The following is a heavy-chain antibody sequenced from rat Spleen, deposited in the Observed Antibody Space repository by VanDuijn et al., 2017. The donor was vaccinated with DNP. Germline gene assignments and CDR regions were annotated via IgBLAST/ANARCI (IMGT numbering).Heavy chain of an antibody. Sequence: EVQLVESGGGLVQPGRSLKLSCATSGFTFSDYGMAWVRRAPTKGLEWVASISVGAGNTYYRDSVKGRFTISRDNAKSTLYLQMDSLRSEDTATYYCARQELQWSHFDYWGQGVMVTVSS. D-gene: IGHD1-1*01. V-gene: IGHV5S13*01. CDR1: GFTFSDYG. J-gene: IGHJ2*01. CDR3: ARQELQWSHFDY. CDR2: ISVGAGNT.